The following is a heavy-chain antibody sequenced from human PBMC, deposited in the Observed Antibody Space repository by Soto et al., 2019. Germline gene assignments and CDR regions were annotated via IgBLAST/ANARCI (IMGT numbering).Heavy chain of an antibody. J-gene: IGHJ6*02. D-gene: IGHD6-13*01. V-gene: IGHV3-74*01. CDR3: ARHQQLLSHYYYSGMDF. Sequence: QNQGKGRVWVSRINVDGSSTTYADSVKGRFTTSRDNAKNTLYLQMNSLRAEDTAVYYCARHQQLLSHYYYSGMDFWRHRTTVTGSS. CDR2: INVDGSST.